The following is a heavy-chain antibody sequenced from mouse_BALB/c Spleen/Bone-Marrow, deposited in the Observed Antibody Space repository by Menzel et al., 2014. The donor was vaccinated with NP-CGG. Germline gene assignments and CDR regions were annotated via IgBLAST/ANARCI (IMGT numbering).Heavy chain of an antibody. Sequence: VHVKQSGAELVRPGALVKLSCKASGFNIKDYYMHWVKRRPEQGLEWIGWIDPENGNTIYDPKFQGKASITADTSSNTAYLQLSSLPSEDTAVYYCARGLRHAMDYWGQGTSVTVSS. J-gene: IGHJ4*01. D-gene: IGHD2-4*01. V-gene: IGHV14-1*02. CDR3: ARGLRHAMDY. CDR2: IDPENGNT. CDR1: GFNIKDYY.